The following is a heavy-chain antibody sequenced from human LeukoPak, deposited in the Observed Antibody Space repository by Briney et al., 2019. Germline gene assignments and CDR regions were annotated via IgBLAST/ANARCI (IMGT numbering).Heavy chain of an antibody. CDR1: GFTFSSYG. CDR3: ARDSSGYSFDY. CDR2: IWYDGSNK. D-gene: IGHD3-22*01. V-gene: IGHV3-33*01. J-gene: IGHJ4*02. Sequence: GGSQRLSCAASGFTFSSYGMHWVRQAPGKGLEWVAVIWYDGSNKYYADSVKGRFTISRDNPKNTLYLQMNSLRAEDTAVYYCARDSSGYSFDYWGQGTLVTVSS.